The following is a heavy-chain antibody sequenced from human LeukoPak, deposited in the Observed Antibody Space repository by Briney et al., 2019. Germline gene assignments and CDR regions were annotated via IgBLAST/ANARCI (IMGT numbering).Heavy chain of an antibody. CDR3: ARRDSSGWYYFDY. CDR2: IYYSGST. V-gene: IGHV4-39*01. D-gene: IGHD6-19*01. J-gene: IGHJ4*02. Sequence: PSETLSLTCTVSVGSISSSTYYWGWIRQPPGKGLEWIGSIYYSGSTYYNPSLKSRVTISVDTSKNQFSLKLSSVTAADTAVYYCARRDSSGWYYFDYWGQGTLVTVSS. CDR1: VGSISSSTYY.